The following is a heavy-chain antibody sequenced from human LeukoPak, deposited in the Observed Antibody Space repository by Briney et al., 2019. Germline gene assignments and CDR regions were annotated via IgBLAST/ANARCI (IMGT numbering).Heavy chain of an antibody. D-gene: IGHD4-23*01. CDR2: ISSSGSTI. Sequence: GGSLRLSCAASGFTFSDYYMSWIRQAPGKGLEWVSYISSSGSTIYYADSVKGRFTISRDNAKNSLYLQMNSLRAEDTAVYYCARDKLRWPHYYGMDVWGQGTTVTVSS. V-gene: IGHV3-11*01. CDR1: GFTFSDYY. CDR3: ARDKLRWPHYYGMDV. J-gene: IGHJ6*02.